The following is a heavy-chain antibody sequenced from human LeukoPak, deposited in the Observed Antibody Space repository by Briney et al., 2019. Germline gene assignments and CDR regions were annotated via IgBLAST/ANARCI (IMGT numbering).Heavy chain of an antibody. CDR2: ISGSGGST. J-gene: IGHJ4*02. CDR3: AKQNTISTLVLYPLDY. Sequence: AGGSLTLSCAASGFTFDDFAMHWVRLVPGKGLEWVSGISGSGGSTYYADSVKGRFTISRDNSKNTLYLQMNSLRAEDTAVYYCAKQNTISTLVLYPLDYWGQGTLVTVSS. V-gene: IGHV3-23*01. CDR1: GFTFDDFA. D-gene: IGHD3-9*01.